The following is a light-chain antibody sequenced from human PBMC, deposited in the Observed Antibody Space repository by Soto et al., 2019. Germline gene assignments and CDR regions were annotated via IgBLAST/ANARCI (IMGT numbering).Light chain of an antibody. CDR3: SSYTGTSTQV. CDR1: SSDFGHYDY. CDR2: DVT. Sequence: QSVLTQPASGSGSPGQSITISWTGSSSDFGHYDYVSWFQQHPGRAPTLLIYDVTYRPSGVSNRFSGAKSGSTASLTISGLRTEDEANYYCSSYTGTSTQVFGTGTKVTVL. J-gene: IGLJ1*01. V-gene: IGLV2-14*03.